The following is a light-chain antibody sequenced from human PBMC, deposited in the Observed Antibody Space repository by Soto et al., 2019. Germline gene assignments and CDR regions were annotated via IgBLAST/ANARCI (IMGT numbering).Light chain of an antibody. V-gene: IGKV3-20*01. Sequence: ELVLTQSPGTLSLSPGERATLSCRASQNVGSNYLAWYQQRPDQAPRLLIYAASTRASGIPDRFSGFGSGTDFTLIISNLEPEDFAVYYCQQYGRSPPFSFXPGTKVDIK. CDR1: QNVGSNY. J-gene: IGKJ3*01. CDR3: QQYGRSPPFS. CDR2: AAS.